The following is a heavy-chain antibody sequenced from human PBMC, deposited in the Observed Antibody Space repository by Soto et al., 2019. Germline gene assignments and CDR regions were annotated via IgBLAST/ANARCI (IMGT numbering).Heavy chain of an antibody. CDR1: RGSINSGDYY. J-gene: IGHJ5*02. CDR2: IYYSGTT. CDR3: GRAGRRDGNSSPGRFDT. V-gene: IGHV4-30-4*01. D-gene: IGHD2-2*01. Sequence: QVQLQESGPGLVKPSQTLSLTCTVSRGSINSGDYYWSWIRQSPGKGLEWMGNIYYSGTTYYTPSLNSRPSTSVDTSKHRFSLKLTSVSPADTAVYFCGRAGRRDGNSSPGRFDTWGQGILVTVSS.